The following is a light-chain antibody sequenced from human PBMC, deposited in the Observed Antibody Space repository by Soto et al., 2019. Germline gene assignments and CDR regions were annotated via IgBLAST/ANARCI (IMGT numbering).Light chain of an antibody. CDR2: DVS. CDR3: CSYAGSYTL. Sequence: QSVLTQPRSVSGSPGQSVTISCTGTSSDVGGYNYVSWYQQHPGKAPKLMIYDVSKRPSGVPDRFSGSKSGNTASLTISGLQAEDEADYYCCSYAGSYTLFGGGTKRTVL. CDR1: SSDVGGYNY. V-gene: IGLV2-11*01. J-gene: IGLJ2*01.